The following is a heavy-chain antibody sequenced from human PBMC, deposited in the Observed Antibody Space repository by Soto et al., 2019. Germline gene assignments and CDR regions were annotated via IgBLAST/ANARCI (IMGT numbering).Heavy chain of an antibody. Sequence: GGSLRLSCAASGFSFSSYAVSWVRQAPGKGLEWVSAISGSGGCTYYADSVKGRFTISRDNSKNTLYLQMNSLRAEDAAVYYCAKEVRDIVVADAFDIWGQGTMVTVSS. CDR3: AKEVRDIVVADAFDI. J-gene: IGHJ3*02. CDR1: GFSFSSYA. CDR2: ISGSGGCT. D-gene: IGHD2-15*01. V-gene: IGHV3-23*01.